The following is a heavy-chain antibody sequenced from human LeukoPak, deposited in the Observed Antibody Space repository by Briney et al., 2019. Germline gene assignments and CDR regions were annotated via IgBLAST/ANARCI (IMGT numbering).Heavy chain of an antibody. V-gene: IGHV1-69*04. J-gene: IGHJ3*02. CDR1: GGTFSSYA. Sequence: AASVKVSFKASGGTFSSYAISWVRQAPGQGLEWMGRIIPILGIANYAQKFQGRVTITADKSTSTAYMELSSLRSEDTAVYYCARDQLGLLFDDPPGAFDIWGQGTMVTVSS. CDR3: ARDQLGLLFDDPPGAFDI. D-gene: IGHD7-27*01. CDR2: IIPILGIA.